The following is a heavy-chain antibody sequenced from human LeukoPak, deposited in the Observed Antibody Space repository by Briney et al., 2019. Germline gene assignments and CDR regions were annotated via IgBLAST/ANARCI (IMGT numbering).Heavy chain of an antibody. J-gene: IGHJ5*02. D-gene: IGHD6-13*01. CDR3: ARDYSSSWYWFDP. CDR1: GGTFSSYA. V-gene: IGHV1-69*05. Sequence: GSSVKVSCKASGGTFSSYAISWVRQAPGQGLEWMGRIIPIFGTASYAQKFQGRVTITTDESTSTAYMELSSLRSEDTAVYYCARDYSSSWYWFDPWGQGTLVTVSS. CDR2: IIPIFGTA.